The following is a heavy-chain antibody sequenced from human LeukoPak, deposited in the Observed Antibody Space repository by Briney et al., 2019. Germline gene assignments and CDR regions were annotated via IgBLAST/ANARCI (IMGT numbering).Heavy chain of an antibody. J-gene: IGHJ4*02. CDR2: INHSGST. V-gene: IGHV4-34*01. CDR3: ARGRDY. CDR1: GGSFSGYY. Sequence: PSETLSLTCAVYGGSFSGYYWSWIRQPTGKGLEWIGEINHSGSTNYNPSLKSRVTISVDTSKNQFSLKLSSVTAADTAVYYCARGRDYWGQGTLVTVSS.